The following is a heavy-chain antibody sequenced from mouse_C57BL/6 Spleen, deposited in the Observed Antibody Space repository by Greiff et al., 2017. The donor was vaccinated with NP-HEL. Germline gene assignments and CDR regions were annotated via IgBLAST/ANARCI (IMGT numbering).Heavy chain of an antibody. D-gene: IGHD2-3*01. Sequence: QVQLQQSGPELVKPGASVKISCKASGYTFPDYYINWVQQRPGQGLEWIGWIFPGSGSTYYNEKFKGKATLTVDKSSSTAYMLLSSLTSEESAVYFCARVIYDGYYEGYFDVWGTGTTVTVSS. V-gene: IGHV1-75*01. CDR2: IFPGSGST. CDR3: ARVIYDGYYEGYFDV. J-gene: IGHJ1*03. CDR1: GYTFPDYY.